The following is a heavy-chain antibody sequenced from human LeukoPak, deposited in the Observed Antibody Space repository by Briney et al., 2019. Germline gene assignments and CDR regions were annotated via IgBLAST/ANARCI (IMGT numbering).Heavy chain of an antibody. J-gene: IGHJ4*02. Sequence: QPSETLSLTCAVYGGSFSGYYWSWVRQAPGKGLEWVSAISGSGGSTYYADSVKGRFTISRDNSKNTLYLQMNSLRAEDTAVYYCAKVSVIVVVVAAHPTLDYWGQGTLVTVSS. V-gene: IGHV3-23*01. D-gene: IGHD2-15*01. CDR3: AKVSVIVVVVAAHPTLDY. CDR2: ISGSGGST. CDR1: GGSFSGYY.